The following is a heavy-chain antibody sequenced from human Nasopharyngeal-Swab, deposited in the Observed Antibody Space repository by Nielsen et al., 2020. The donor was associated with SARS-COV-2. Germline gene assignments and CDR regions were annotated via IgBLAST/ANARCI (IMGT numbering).Heavy chain of an antibody. CDR1: GYFFNNYW. D-gene: IGHD3-10*01. Sequence: GESLKISCEGSGYFFNNYWIGWVRQMPGRGLEWMGIIFPYDSDTRYSTSFQGQVTISADVSTKTAYLQWSGLKASDTAMYYCARTEYGSGTNFDYWGQGTLVTVSS. CDR3: ARTEYGSGTNFDY. CDR2: IFPYDSDT. V-gene: IGHV5-51*01. J-gene: IGHJ4*02.